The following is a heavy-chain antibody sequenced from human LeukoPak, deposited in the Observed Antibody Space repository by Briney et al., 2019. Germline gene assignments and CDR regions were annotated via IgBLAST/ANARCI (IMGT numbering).Heavy chain of an antibody. CDR3: AKPYSSGWYGPHDAFDL. J-gene: IGHJ3*01. D-gene: IGHD6-19*01. CDR1: GLSFSTFT. Sequence: GGSLRLSCAASGLSFSTFTMTWVRQIPGRGLEWVSTLSYSGGTTYYADSVKGRFFISRDNSKTTLYLQMNTLRADDTAVYYCAKPYSSGWYGPHDAFDLWGQGTMVTVSS. V-gene: IGHV3-23*01. CDR2: LSYSGGTT.